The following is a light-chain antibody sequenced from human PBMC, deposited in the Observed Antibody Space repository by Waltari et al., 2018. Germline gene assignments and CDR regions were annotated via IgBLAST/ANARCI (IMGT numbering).Light chain of an antibody. Sequence: QSVLTQPPSASGTPGQRVTISCSGSSPNIGSNYVYWYQQLPGTAPKLPIYRNNQRPSGVPDRFTGSKSGTSASLAISGLRSEDDAYYYCAAWDDSLSGRGWVFGGGTKLTVL. V-gene: IGLV1-47*01. CDR3: AAWDDSLSGRGWV. J-gene: IGLJ3*02. CDR2: RNN. CDR1: SPNIGSNY.